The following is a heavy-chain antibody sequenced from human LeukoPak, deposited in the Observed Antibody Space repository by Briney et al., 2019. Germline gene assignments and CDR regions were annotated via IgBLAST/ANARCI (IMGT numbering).Heavy chain of an antibody. CDR2: INPNSGGT. Sequence: GASVKVSCKAPGYTFTGYYMHWGRQAPGQGLEWMGWINPNSGGTNYAQKFQGRVTMTRDTSISTAYMELSRLRSDDTAVYYCERSSIAARRSPVYLGQGTLVTVSS. D-gene: IGHD6-6*01. V-gene: IGHV1-2*02. CDR1: GYTFTGYY. CDR3: ERSSIAARRSPVY. J-gene: IGHJ4*02.